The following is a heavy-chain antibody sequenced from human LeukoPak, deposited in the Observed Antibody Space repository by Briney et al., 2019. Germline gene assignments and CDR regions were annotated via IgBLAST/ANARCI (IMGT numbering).Heavy chain of an antibody. V-gene: IGHV1-69*13. CDR3: ARDHYYDSSGYSFYYYYYGMDV. J-gene: IGHJ6*02. CDR2: IIPIFGTA. D-gene: IGHD3-22*01. Sequence: SVKVSCKASGGTFSSYAISWVRQAPGQGLEWMGGIIPIFGTANYAQKFQGRVTITADESTSTAYMELSSLRSEDTAVYYCARDHYYDSSGYSFYYYYYGMDVWGQGTTVTVSS. CDR1: GGTFSSYA.